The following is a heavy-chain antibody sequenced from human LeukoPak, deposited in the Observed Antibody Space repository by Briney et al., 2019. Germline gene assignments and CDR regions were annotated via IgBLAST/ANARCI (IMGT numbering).Heavy chain of an antibody. V-gene: IGHV3-23*01. Sequence: GGSLRLSCAASGFTFSSYAMSWVRQAPGKGLELVSAISGSGGSTYYADSVKGRFTISRDNSKNTLYLQMNSLRAEDTAVYYCASPYYYDSSGLSGYWGQGTLVTVSS. CDR3: ASPYYYDSSGLSGY. CDR1: GFTFSSYA. CDR2: ISGSGGST. J-gene: IGHJ4*02. D-gene: IGHD3-22*01.